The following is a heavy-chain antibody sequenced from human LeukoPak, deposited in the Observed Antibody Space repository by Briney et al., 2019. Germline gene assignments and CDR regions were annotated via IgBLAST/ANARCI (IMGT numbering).Heavy chain of an antibody. V-gene: IGHV3-64D*09. D-gene: IGHD5-12*01. CDR3: VKGEGRGWLRLRGGGDNWFDP. J-gene: IGHJ5*02. Sequence: PGGSLRLSCSASGFTFSNYAMHWVRQAPGKGLEYVSAITSNGGNTYYADSVKGRFTISRDNSKNTLDLQMSSLRAEDTAVYYCVKGEGRGWLRLRGGGDNWFDPWGQGTLVTVSS. CDR1: GFTFSNYA. CDR2: ITSNGGNT.